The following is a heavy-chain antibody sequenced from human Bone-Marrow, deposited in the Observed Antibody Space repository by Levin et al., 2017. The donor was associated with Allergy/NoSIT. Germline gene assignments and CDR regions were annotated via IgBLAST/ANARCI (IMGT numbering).Heavy chain of an antibody. J-gene: IGHJ4*02. CDR3: ARGPRFGGVFVHDF. CDR2: MNPNSGNT. V-gene: IGHV1-8*01. CDR1: GYTFTSFD. Sequence: GESLKISCKASGYTFTSFDINWVRQATGQGLEWMGWMNPNSGNTGYAQKLQGRVTMTSNTSISTAYMELSSLRSEDTAVYYCARGPRFGGVFVHDFWGQGTLVTVSS. D-gene: IGHD3-16*02.